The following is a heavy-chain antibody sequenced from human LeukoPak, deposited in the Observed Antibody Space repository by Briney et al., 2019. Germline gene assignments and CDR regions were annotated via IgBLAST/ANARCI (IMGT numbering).Heavy chain of an antibody. CDR2: ISAYNGNT. Sequence: GVSVKVSCKASGGTFSSYAISWVRQAPGQGLEWMGWISAYNGNTNYAQKLQGRVTMTTDTSTSTAYMELRSLRSDDTAVYYCARDTMVRGVRFFDYWGQGTLVTVSS. D-gene: IGHD3-10*01. CDR3: ARDTMVRGVRFFDY. V-gene: IGHV1-18*01. CDR1: GGTFSSYA. J-gene: IGHJ4*02.